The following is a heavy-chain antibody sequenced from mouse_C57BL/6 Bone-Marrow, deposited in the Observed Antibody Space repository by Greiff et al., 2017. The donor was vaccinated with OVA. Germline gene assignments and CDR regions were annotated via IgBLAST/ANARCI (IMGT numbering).Heavy chain of an antibody. CDR1: GYSITSGYY. J-gene: IGHJ4*01. Sequence: VQLQQSGPGLVKPSQSLSLTCSVTGYSITSGYYWNWIRQFPGNKLEWMGYISYDGSNNYNPSLKNRISITRDTSKNQFFLKLNSVTTEDTATYYCARGFTTVVAPYAMDYWGQGTSVTVSS. CDR3: ARGFTTVVAPYAMDY. V-gene: IGHV3-6*01. D-gene: IGHD1-1*01. CDR2: ISYDGSN.